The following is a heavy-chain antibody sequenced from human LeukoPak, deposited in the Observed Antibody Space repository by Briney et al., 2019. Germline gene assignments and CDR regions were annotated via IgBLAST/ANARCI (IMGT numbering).Heavy chain of an antibody. CDR3: ARGQETGDRREENWFDP. D-gene: IGHD7-27*01. J-gene: IGHJ5*02. CDR2: ISAYNGNT. V-gene: IGHV1-18*01. CDR1: GYTFTSYD. Sequence: ASVKVSCKASGYTFTSYDINWVRQATGQGLEWMGWISAYNGNTNYAQKLQGRVTMTTDTSTSTAYMELRSLRSDDTAVYYCARGQETGDRREENWFDPWGQGTLVTVSS.